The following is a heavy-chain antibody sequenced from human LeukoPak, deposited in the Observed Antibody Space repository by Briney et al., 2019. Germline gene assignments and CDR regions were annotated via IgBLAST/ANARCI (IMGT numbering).Heavy chain of an antibody. J-gene: IGHJ4*02. CDR2: ISGSGGSR. Sequence: GGSLRLSCAASGFTFTNYAMTWVRQPPGKGLEWVSAISGSGGSRYYADSAKGRFTISRDNSKNTLYLQVNTLSAEDTAVYYCVKDRVYDSSGNWDHWGQGTLVTVSS. D-gene: IGHD3-22*01. CDR1: GFTFTNYA. CDR3: VKDRVYDSSGNWDH. V-gene: IGHV3-23*01.